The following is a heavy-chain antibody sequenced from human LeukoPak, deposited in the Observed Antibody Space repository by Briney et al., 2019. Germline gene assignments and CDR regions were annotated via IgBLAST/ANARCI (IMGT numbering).Heavy chain of an antibody. CDR2: VNLQGST. CDR3: AREGGPYRPLDY. Sequence: KTSETLSLTCGVSGGSITSTNYWTWVRQHPGKGLEWIGEVNLQGSTNYNPSLMGRVAISVDMSENHISLQLTSVTAADTAVYYCAREGGPYRPLDYSGQGTLVTVSS. CDR1: GGSITSTNY. J-gene: IGHJ4*02. V-gene: IGHV4-4*02.